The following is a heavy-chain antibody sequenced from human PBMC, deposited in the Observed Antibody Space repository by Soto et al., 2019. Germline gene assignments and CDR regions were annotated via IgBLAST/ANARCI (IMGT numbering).Heavy chain of an antibody. CDR3: ARMMAASGTAFDY. J-gene: IGHJ4*02. Sequence: GDSLKISCQASGYSFISSWIGWVRQMPGKGLEWMGIIYPGDSATRYSPSFQGQVTISADKSTSTAYLQWSSLKASDTATYYCARMMAASGTAFDYWGQGALVTVSS. CDR1: GYSFISSW. CDR2: IYPGDSAT. D-gene: IGHD6-13*01. V-gene: IGHV5-51*01.